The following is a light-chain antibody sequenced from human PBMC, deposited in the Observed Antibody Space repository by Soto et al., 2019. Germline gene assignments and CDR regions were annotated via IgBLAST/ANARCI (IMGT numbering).Light chain of an antibody. CDR2: RNN. V-gene: IGLV1-47*01. J-gene: IGLJ3*02. Sequence: QSVLTQSTSASGTPGQRVPISCSVSRSNIGRNFVYWYQQFPGTAPRLLIQRNNERPSGVPDRFSGSKSGTSVALAISGLRSDDEATYYCASWDDTLDAQVFGGGTKLTVL. CDR1: RSNIGRNF. CDR3: ASWDDTLDAQV.